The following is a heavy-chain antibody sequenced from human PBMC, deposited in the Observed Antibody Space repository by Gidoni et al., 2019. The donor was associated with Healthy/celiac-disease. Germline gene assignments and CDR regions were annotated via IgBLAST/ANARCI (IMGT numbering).Heavy chain of an antibody. V-gene: IGHV3-23*01. CDR3: AKDSVTRDGLADCGGDCYSGYYFDY. CDR2: ISGSCGST. D-gene: IGHD2-21*02. CDR1: GFTFSSYA. Sequence: EVQPLESGGGVVQSGGSLSLSCEASGFTFSSYAMCWVRQAPGKGLEWVSAISGSCGSTYYADSVQGRFTISRDNSKNTLYLQMNSLRAEDTAVYYCAKDSVTRDGLADCGGDCYSGYYFDYWGQGTLVTVSS. J-gene: IGHJ4*02.